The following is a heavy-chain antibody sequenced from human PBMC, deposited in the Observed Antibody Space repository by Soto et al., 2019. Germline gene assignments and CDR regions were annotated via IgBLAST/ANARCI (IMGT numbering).Heavy chain of an antibody. D-gene: IGHD2-21*02. J-gene: IGHJ4*02. V-gene: IGHV4-34*01. CDR1: GGSFSGYY. CDR2: INHSGST. Sequence: PSETLSLTCAVYGGSFSGYYWSWIRQPPGKGLEWIGEINHSGSTNYNPSLKSRVTISVDTSKNQFSLKLSSVTAADTAVYYCASLMMGRSRLDCGAQGPLVPAPQ. CDR3: ASLMMGRSRLDC.